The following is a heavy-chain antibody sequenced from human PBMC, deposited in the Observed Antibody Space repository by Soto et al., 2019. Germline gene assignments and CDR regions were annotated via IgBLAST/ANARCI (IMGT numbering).Heavy chain of an antibody. Sequence: EVQLVESGGGLVQPGGSLRLSCAASGFTFSSYWMSWVRQAPGKGLEWVANIKQDGSEKYYVDSVKGRFTISRDNAKNSLYLQMNSLRAEDTAVYYCARERYYYDSSGTRGYYYYYGMDVWGQGTTVTVSS. V-gene: IGHV3-7*03. D-gene: IGHD3-22*01. CDR1: GFTFSSYW. J-gene: IGHJ6*02. CDR3: ARERYYYDSSGTRGYYYYYGMDV. CDR2: IKQDGSEK.